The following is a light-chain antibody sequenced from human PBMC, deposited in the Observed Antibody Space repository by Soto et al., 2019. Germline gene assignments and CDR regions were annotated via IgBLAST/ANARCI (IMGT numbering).Light chain of an antibody. Sequence: EIVLTQSPGTLSLSPGERATLSCRASQTLNSNYLAWYQQRPGQAPRLLIYGASIRAAGIADRFSGSGSATDFTLTISRLEPEDFAVYHCHQFGRSPIFTFGPGTTVDIK. J-gene: IGKJ3*01. CDR1: QTLNSNY. V-gene: IGKV3-20*01. CDR2: GAS. CDR3: HQFGRSPIFT.